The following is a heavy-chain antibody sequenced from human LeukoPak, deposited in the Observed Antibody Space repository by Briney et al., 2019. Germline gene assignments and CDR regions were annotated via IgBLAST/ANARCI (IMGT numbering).Heavy chain of an antibody. Sequence: GGSLRLSCAAPGFTFSSYWMHWVRQAPGKGLVWVSRINSDGSSTTYADSVKGRFTISRDNAKNTLYLQMNSLRAEDTAVCYCARDSYYGSGSYYNWGQGTLVTVSS. CDR2: INSDGSST. CDR1: GFTFSSYW. J-gene: IGHJ4*02. D-gene: IGHD3-10*01. V-gene: IGHV3-74*01. CDR3: ARDSYYGSGSYYN.